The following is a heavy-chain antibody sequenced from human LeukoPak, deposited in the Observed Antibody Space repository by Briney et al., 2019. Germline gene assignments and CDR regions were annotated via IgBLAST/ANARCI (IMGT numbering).Heavy chain of an antibody. V-gene: IGHV3-7*01. Sequence: GGSLRLSCEGSGFTFSDYWMGWVRQAPGKGLEWVANIIKDGSDKYYVYSVKGRFSISRDNAKNSVYLQMSGLRVEDTAVYYCTRELWPADYWGQGILVTVSS. CDR2: IIKDGSDK. J-gene: IGHJ4*02. D-gene: IGHD3-16*01. CDR1: GFTFSDYW. CDR3: TRELWPADY.